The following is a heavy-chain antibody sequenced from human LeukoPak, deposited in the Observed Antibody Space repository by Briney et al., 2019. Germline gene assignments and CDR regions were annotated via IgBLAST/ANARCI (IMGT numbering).Heavy chain of an antibody. J-gene: IGHJ4*02. CDR2: IYYSGSA. CDR1: GGSINSYY. D-gene: IGHD7-27*01. V-gene: IGHV4-59*01. Sequence: PSETLSLTCTVSGGSINSYYWTWIRQPPGKGLEWIGYIYYSGSASYNPSLKSRVTISVDTSKNQFSLKLSSVTAADTAVYYCASNTGTVFDYWGQGALVTVSS. CDR3: ASNTGTVFDY.